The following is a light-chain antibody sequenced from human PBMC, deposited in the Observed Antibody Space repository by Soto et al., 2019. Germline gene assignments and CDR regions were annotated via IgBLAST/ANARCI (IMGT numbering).Light chain of an antibody. CDR3: QQRSNWPVT. CDR1: QSVSSY. V-gene: IGKV3-11*01. Sequence: EIVLTQSPATLSLSPGEGATLSCRASQSVSSYLAWYQQKPGQAPRLLIYDASNRATGIPARFSGSGSGTDFTLTISSLEPEDFAVYYCQQRSNWPVTFGLGTKWIS. J-gene: IGKJ1*01. CDR2: DAS.